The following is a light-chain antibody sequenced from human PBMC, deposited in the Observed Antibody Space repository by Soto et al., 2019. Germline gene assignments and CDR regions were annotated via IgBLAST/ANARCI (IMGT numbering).Light chain of an antibody. V-gene: IGKV1-9*01. CDR2: AAS. CDR1: QGINTF. J-gene: IGKJ5*01. Sequence: IQLTQSPSSLSASVGDRVTMTCRASQGINTFLAWYQQKAGKAPKLLIYAASTLQSGVPSRFSGSGSGTDFTLTISSLQFEDFATYYCQQLNSYPITFGQGTRLEI. CDR3: QQLNSYPIT.